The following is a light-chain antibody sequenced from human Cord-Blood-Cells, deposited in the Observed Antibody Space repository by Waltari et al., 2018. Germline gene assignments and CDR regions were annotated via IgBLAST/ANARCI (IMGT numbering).Light chain of an antibody. V-gene: IGLV2-8*01. Sequence: QSALTQPPSASGSPGPSVTISCTGTSSDVGGYNYVPWYQQHPGKAPKLMIYEVSKRPSGVPDRFSASKSGNTASLTVSGLQADDEADYYCSSYAGSNNLVFGGGTKLTVL. J-gene: IGLJ3*02. CDR2: EVS. CDR3: SSYAGSNNLV. CDR1: SSDVGGYNY.